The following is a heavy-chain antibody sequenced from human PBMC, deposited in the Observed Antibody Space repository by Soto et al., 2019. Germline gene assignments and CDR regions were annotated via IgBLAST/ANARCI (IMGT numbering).Heavy chain of an antibody. CDR2: IYYSGST. V-gene: IGHV4-59*01. CDR3: ARGNYYDSSGYYDY. Sequence: SETRSLTCTVPGGSFSSYYWSWIRQPPGKGLEWIGYIYYSGSTNYNPSLKSRVTISVDTSKNQFSLKLSSVTAADTAVYYCARGNYYDSSGYYDYWGQGTLVTVSS. CDR1: GGSFSSYY. J-gene: IGHJ4*02. D-gene: IGHD3-22*01.